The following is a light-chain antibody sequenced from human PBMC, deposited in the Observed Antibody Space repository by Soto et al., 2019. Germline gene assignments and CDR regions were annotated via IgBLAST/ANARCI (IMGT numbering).Light chain of an antibody. CDR3: QQYGSSPWT. CDR1: QSVSRSY. Sequence: IVLTQSPGTLSLSPGERATLSCRASQSVSRSYLAWYQQKPGQAPRLLMYGASSRATGIPDRFSGSGSGTDFTLTISRLEPEDFAVYYCQQYGSSPWTFAQGTQVDIK. V-gene: IGKV3-20*01. CDR2: GAS. J-gene: IGKJ1*01.